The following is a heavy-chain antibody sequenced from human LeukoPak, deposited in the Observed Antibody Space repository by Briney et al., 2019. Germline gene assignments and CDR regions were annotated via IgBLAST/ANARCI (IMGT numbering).Heavy chain of an antibody. CDR1: GFTFSRYW. CDR2: IKEDGSEK. V-gene: IGHV3-7*01. CDR3: ARDPADNLD. J-gene: IGHJ4*02. D-gene: IGHD3-9*01. Sequence: PGGSLRLSCAASGFTFSRYWMSWVRQAPGKGLEWVANIKEDGSEKNYVDSVKGRFTISRDNAKNSLYLQMNSLRAEDTAVCYCARDPADNLDWGQGTLVTVSS.